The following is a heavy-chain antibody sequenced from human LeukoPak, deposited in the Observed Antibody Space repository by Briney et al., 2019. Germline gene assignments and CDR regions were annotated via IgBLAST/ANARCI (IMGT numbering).Heavy chain of an antibody. D-gene: IGHD3-10*01. CDR1: GGSISSYY. CDR3: ARVQYGSGSYFNWFDP. V-gene: IGHV4-59*01. J-gene: IGHJ5*02. Sequence: SETPSLTCTVSGGSISSYYWSWIRQPPGKGLEWIGYIYYSGSTNYNPSLKSRVTISVDTSKNQFSLKLSSVTAADTAVYYCARVQYGSGSYFNWFDPWGQGTLVTVSS. CDR2: IYYSGST.